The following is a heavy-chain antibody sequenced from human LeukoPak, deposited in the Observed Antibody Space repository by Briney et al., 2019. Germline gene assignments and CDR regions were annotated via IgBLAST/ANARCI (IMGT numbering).Heavy chain of an antibody. CDR2: IYYSGST. Sequence: SETLSLTCTVSGGSISSSSYYWGWIRQPPGKGLEWIGSIYYSGSTYYNPSLKSRVTISVDTSKNQFSLKLSSVTAADTAVYYCARHACRYYYYYGMDVWGQGTTVTVSS. CDR3: ARHACRYYYYYGMDV. V-gene: IGHV4-39*01. J-gene: IGHJ6*02. CDR1: GGSISSSSYY.